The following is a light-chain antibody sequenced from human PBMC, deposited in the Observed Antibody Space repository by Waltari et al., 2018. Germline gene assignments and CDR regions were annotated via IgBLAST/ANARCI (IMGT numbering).Light chain of an antibody. Sequence: DIVMTQSPDSLAVSLGERATINCKSSQSVLYSPNNKNYLALFQQKPGQPPKLLMYWASTRESGVPDRFSGSGSVTDFTLTISSLQAEDVAIYYCQQYATTPRTFGQGTKVEIK. J-gene: IGKJ2*02. V-gene: IGKV4-1*01. CDR3: QQYATTPRT. CDR2: WAS. CDR1: QSVLYSPNNKNY.